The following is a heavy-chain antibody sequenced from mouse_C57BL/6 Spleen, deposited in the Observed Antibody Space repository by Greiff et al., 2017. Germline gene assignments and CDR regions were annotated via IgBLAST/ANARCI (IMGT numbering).Heavy chain of an antibody. CDR3: ARFQSFHYYGSSYWYFDV. CDR1: GYTFTGYW. CDR2: ILPGSGST. Sequence: QVQLQQSGAELMKPGASVKLSCKATGYTFTGYWIEWVKQRPGHGLEWIGEILPGSGSTNYNEKFKGKATFTADTSSNTAYMQLSSLTTEDSAIYYCARFQSFHYYGSSYWYFDVWGTGTTVTVSS. D-gene: IGHD1-1*01. V-gene: IGHV1-9*01. J-gene: IGHJ1*03.